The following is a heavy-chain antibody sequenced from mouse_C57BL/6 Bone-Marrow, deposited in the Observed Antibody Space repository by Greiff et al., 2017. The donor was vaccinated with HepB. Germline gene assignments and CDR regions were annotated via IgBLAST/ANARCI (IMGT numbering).Heavy chain of an antibody. CDR1: GYTFTDYE. CDR3: TRATIGPY. D-gene: IGHD2-14*01. CDR2: IDPETGGT. Sequence: VQVVESGAELVRPGASVTLSCKASGYTFTDYEMHWVKQTPVHGLEWIGAIDPETGGTAYNQKFKGKAILTADKSSSTAYMELRSLTSEDSAVYYCTRATIGPYWGQGTLVTVSA. J-gene: IGHJ3*01. V-gene: IGHV1-15*01.